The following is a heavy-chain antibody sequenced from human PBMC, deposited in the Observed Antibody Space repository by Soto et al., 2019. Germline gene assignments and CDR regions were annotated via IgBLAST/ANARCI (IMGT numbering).Heavy chain of an antibody. V-gene: IGHV4-59*01. CDR2: IYYSGST. J-gene: IGHJ5*02. Sequence: QVQLQESGPELVKPSETLSLTCTVSGGSISSYYWSWIRQPPGKGLEWIGYIYYSGSTNYNPSLKSRVTISVDTSKNQFSLKLSSVTAADTAVYYCARGKVGALVGLDPWGQGTLVTVSS. CDR3: ARGKVGALVGLDP. D-gene: IGHD1-26*01. CDR1: GGSISSYY.